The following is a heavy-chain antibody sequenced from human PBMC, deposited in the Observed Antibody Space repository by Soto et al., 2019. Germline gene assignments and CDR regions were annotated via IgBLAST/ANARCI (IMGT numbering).Heavy chain of an antibody. CDR2: MSGSGGST. CDR1: GFTFTNYA. D-gene: IGHD5-12*01. CDR3: ARGGYDYPFDY. Sequence: GGSLRLSCAASGFTFTNYAMSWVRQAPGEGLEWVSSMSGSGGSTYYADSVKGRFTISRDNSRNTLYLQMNSLRAEDTAVYYCARGGYDYPFDYWGQGTLVTVSS. V-gene: IGHV3-23*01. J-gene: IGHJ4*02.